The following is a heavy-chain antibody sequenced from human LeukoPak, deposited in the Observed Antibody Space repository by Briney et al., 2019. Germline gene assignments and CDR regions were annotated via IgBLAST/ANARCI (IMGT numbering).Heavy chain of an antibody. V-gene: IGHV4-59*01. J-gene: IGHJ4*02. CDR3: ARGRRDGYNRMDY. CDR1: GGSISSYY. D-gene: IGHD5-24*01. Sequence: SETLSLTCTVSGGSISSYYWCWIRQPPGKGLGWVGYIYYSGSTNYNPPLKSRVTISVDTSKNQFSLKLSSVTAADTAVYYCARGRRDGYNRMDYWGQGTLVTVSS. CDR2: IYYSGST.